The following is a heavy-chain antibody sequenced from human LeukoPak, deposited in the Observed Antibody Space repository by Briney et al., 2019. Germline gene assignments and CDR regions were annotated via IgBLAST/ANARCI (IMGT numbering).Heavy chain of an antibody. CDR2: INSSGGST. J-gene: IGHJ4*02. D-gene: IGHD6-13*01. Sequence: ASVKVSCKASGGTFSSYAISWVRQAPGQGLEWLGMINSSGGSTTYAQKFQGRVTMTRDTSTSTVYMELSSLKSEDTAVYYCARGTAAAGTDFVYWGQGSLVTVSS. V-gene: IGHV1-46*01. CDR3: ARGTAAAGTDFVY. CDR1: GGTFSSYA.